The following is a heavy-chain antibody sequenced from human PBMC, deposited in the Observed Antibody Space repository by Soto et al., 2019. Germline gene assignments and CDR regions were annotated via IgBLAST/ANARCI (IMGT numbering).Heavy chain of an antibody. CDR1: GFTFDDYA. V-gene: IGHV3-9*01. Sequence: GGSLRLSCTASGFTFDDYAMHWVRQAPGKGLEWVSGINWHSGDRGYADSVKGRFTISRDNAMNSLYLLMNSLGAEDTALYYCATATTLDDHTNPLFDYWGQGTLVTVSS. CDR3: ATATTLDDHTNPLFDY. D-gene: IGHD2-8*01. CDR2: INWHSGDR. J-gene: IGHJ4*02.